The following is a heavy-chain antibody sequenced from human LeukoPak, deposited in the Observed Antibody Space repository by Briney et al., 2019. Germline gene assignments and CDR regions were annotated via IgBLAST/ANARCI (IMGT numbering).Heavy chain of an antibody. CDR2: ISGSGGST. Sequence: GGSLRLSCAASGFTVSSNYMSWVRQAPGKGLEWVSVISGSGGSTYSADYLKARFTISRDNSKNTLYLQMNSLRAEDMAVYYCAKDGSHGSGSSHWGQGTLVTVSS. J-gene: IGHJ4*02. CDR3: AKDGSHGSGSSH. CDR1: GFTVSSNY. V-gene: IGHV3-23*01. D-gene: IGHD3-10*01.